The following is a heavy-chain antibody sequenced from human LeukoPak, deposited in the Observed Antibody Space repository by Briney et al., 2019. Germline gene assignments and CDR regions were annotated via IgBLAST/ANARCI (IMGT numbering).Heavy chain of an antibody. CDR2: ISAYNGNT. J-gene: IGHJ4*02. Sequence: ASVKVSCKASGYTFTSYGISWVRQAPGQGPEWMGWISAYNGNTNYAQKFQGRVTMTTDTSTSTAYMELRSLRSDDTAVYYCATEPLRLRLGDTSTDYWGQGTLVTVSS. D-gene: IGHD3-16*01. CDR1: GYTFTSYG. CDR3: ATEPLRLRLGDTSTDY. V-gene: IGHV1-18*04.